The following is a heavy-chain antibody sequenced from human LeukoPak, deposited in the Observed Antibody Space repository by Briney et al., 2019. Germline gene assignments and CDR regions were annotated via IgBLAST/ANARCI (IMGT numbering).Heavy chain of an antibody. D-gene: IGHD3-10*01. CDR2: ISAYNGNT. Sequence: GASVTVSCTASGYTFTSYGISWVRQAPGQGLEWMGWISAYNGNTNYAQKLQGRVTMTTDTSTSTAYMELRSLRSDDTAVYYCARVLGSGNDYYYYGMDVWGQGTTVTVSS. CDR1: GYTFTSYG. J-gene: IGHJ6*02. V-gene: IGHV1-18*01. CDR3: ARVLGSGNDYYYYGMDV.